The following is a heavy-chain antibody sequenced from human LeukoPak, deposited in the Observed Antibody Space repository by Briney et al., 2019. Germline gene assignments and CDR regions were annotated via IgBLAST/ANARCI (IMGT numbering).Heavy chain of an antibody. D-gene: IGHD6-13*01. Sequence: SETLSLTYTVSGGSISSYYWSWIRQPPGKGLEWIGYIYYSGSTNYNPSLKSRVTISVDTSKNQFSLKLSSVTAADTAVYYCARRAAAGREYFQHWGQGTLVTVSS. V-gene: IGHV4-59*01. CDR3: ARRAAAGREYFQH. CDR1: GGSISSYY. CDR2: IYYSGST. J-gene: IGHJ1*01.